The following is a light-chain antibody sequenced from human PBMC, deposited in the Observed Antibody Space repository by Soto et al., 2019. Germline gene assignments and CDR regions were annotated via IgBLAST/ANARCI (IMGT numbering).Light chain of an antibody. J-gene: IGLJ2*01. Sequence: QAVVTQEPSLTVSPGGTVTLTCGSSTGAVTSGHYPYWFQQKPGQAPRTLIYDTNNKHSWTPARFSGSLVGGKAALTLSGAQPEDEAEYYCLLSYSGARVFGGGTQLTVL. CDR3: LLSYSGARV. CDR1: TGAVTSGHY. V-gene: IGLV7-46*01. CDR2: DTN.